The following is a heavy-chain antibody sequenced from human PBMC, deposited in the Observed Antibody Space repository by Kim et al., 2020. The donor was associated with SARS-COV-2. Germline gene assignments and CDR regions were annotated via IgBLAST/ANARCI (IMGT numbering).Heavy chain of an antibody. CDR3: ASPRYCSGGSCYSS. Sequence: AASWRGRFSISRDVSANSLYLQMNSLKTEDTAVYYCASPRYCSGGSCYSSWGQGTLVTVSS. J-gene: IGHJ5*02. V-gene: IGHV3-72*01. D-gene: IGHD2-15*01.